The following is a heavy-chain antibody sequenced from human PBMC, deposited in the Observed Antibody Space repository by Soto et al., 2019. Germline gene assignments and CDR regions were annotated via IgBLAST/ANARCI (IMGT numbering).Heavy chain of an antibody. J-gene: IGHJ4*02. D-gene: IGHD3-3*01. CDR2: IWYDGSNK. V-gene: IGHV3-33*01. CDR3: ARDFWSGYYSGFPDY. CDR1: GFTFSSYG. Sequence: PGGSLRLSCAASGFTFSSYGMHWVRQAPGKGLEWVAVIWYDGSNKYYADSVKGRFTISRDNSKNTLYLQMNSLRAEDTAVYYCARDFWSGYYSGFPDYWGQGTLVTVSS.